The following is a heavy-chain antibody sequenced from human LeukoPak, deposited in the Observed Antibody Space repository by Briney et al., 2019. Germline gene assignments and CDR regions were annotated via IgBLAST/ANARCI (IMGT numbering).Heavy chain of an antibody. CDR2: ISWNSGSK. J-gene: IGHJ3*02. V-gene: IGHV3-9*01. CDR3: ARGRSGTYYDGAFDI. D-gene: IGHD1-26*01. CDR1: GFTFDDYA. Sequence: GGSLRLSCAASGFTFDDYAIHWDRQAPGKGLEWVSGISWNSGSKDYADSVKGRFTVSRDNAKNSLYLQMSSLRTEDTALYYCARGRSGTYYDGAFDIWGQGTMVTVSS.